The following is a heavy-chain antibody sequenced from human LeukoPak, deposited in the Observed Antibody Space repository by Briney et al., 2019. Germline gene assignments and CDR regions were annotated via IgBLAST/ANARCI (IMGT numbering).Heavy chain of an antibody. D-gene: IGHD3-3*01. CDR1: GGSFSGYY. CDR2: INHSGST. V-gene: IGHV4-34*01. J-gene: IGHJ3*02. Sequence: SETLSLTCAVSGGSFSGYYWSWVRQPPGKGLEWIGEINHSGSTNYNPSLKSRVTISVDTSKNQFSLTLSSVTAADTAVYYCARHHPLYDFWSGYYHAFDIWGQRTMVTVSS. CDR3: ARHHPLYDFWSGYYHAFDI.